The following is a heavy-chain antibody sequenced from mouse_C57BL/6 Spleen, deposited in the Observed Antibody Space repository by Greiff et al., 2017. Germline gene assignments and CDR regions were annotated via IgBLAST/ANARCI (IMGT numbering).Heavy chain of an antibody. Sequence: QVQLQQPGPELVKPGASVKLSCKASGYTFTSYWMHWVKQRPGQGLEWIGNINPSNGGTNYNQKFKSKATLTVDKFSSTAYMQLSSLTAEDSAVDYCARWDYYGSSLYYFDYWGQGTTLTVSS. CDR1: GYTFTSYW. V-gene: IGHV1-53*01. J-gene: IGHJ2*01. D-gene: IGHD1-1*01. CDR2: INPSNGGT. CDR3: ARWDYYGSSLYYFDY.